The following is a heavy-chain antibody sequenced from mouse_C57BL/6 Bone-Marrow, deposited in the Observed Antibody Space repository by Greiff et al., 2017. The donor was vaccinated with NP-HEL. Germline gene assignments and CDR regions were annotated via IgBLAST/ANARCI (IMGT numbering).Heavy chain of an antibody. Sequence: QVQLQQSGPELVKPGASVKISCKASGYTFTDYYINWVKQRPGQGLEWIGWIFPGSGSTYYNEKFKGKATLTVDKSSSTAYMLLSSLTSEDSAVYFCARTIFITTSRGYFDYWGQGTTLTVSS. D-gene: IGHD1-1*01. V-gene: IGHV1-75*01. CDR3: ARTIFITTSRGYFDY. J-gene: IGHJ2*01. CDR2: IFPGSGST. CDR1: GYTFTDYY.